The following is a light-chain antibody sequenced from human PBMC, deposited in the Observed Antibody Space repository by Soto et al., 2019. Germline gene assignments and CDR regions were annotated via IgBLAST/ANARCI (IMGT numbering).Light chain of an antibody. CDR3: QQYHQWPVA. J-gene: IGKJ4*01. CDR2: GAS. CDR1: QSVSNN. Sequence: EIVLTQSPGTLSLPPGERATLSCRASQSVSNNYLAWYQQKPGQAPRLLIYGASTRATGIPARFSGSGSAPQFTLTISSLQSEDFGFYYCQQYHQWPVACGGGTKVDIK. V-gene: IGKV3-15*01.